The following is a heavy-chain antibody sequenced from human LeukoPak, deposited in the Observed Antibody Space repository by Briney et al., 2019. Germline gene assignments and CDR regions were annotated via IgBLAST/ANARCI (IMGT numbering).Heavy chain of an antibody. CDR2: IKEDGSER. CDR1: GFTFSHYW. J-gene: IGHJ4*02. CDR3: ARTSGGRLAVAVDS. V-gene: IGHV3-7*05. Sequence: GSLRLSCAASGFTFSHYWMIWVRQAPGKGLEWVANIKEDGSERYYVDYVRGRFTSSRDNAKNSVYLQMASLRAEDTAVYYCARTSGGRLAVAVDSWGQGTLVTVSS. D-gene: IGHD6-19*01.